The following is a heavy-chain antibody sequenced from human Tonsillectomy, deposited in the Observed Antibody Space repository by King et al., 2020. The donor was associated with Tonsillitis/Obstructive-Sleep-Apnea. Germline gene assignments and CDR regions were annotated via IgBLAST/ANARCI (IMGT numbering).Heavy chain of an antibody. CDR2: IIGSGGLT. V-gene: IGHV3-23*04. J-gene: IGHJ4*02. Sequence: VQLVESGGGLVQPGGSLRLSCAASGFTFSNYAMSWVRQAPGKGLEWVSTIIGSGGLTYYADSVKGRFTISRDNSKNTLYLHMNSLRADDTAVYYCARGSDDFYYWGQGTLVTVSS. CDR3: ARGSDDFYY. CDR1: GFTFSNYA. D-gene: IGHD3-3*01.